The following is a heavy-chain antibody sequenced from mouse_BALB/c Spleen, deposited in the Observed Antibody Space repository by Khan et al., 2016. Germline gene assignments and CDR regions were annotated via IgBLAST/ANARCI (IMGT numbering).Heavy chain of an antibody. J-gene: IGHJ2*01. CDR3: ARGGPNWDYFDY. V-gene: IGHV1S81*02. CDR1: GYTFTSYW. CDR2: INPSNGRT. D-gene: IGHD4-1*02. Sequence: VQLQQPGAELVKPGASVKLSCKASGYTFTSYWMHWVKQRPGQGLEWIGEINPSNGRTNYDEKFKTKATLTVDKSSSTAYMQLSSLTSEDSAVYYWARGGPNWDYFDYWGQGTTLTVSS.